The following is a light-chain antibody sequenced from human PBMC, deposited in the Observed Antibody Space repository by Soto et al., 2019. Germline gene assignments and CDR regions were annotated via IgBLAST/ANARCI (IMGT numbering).Light chain of an antibody. J-gene: IGLJ2*01. CDR1: SSDVGGYKY. V-gene: IGLV2-14*01. CDR2: DVS. CDR3: SSYTSSSTLV. Sequence: QSALTQPASVSGSPGQSITISCTGTSSDVGGYKYVSWYQQYPGKAPKVMIYDVSNRPSGVSNRFSGSKSGNTASLTISGLQAEDEADYYCSSYTSSSTLVFGGGTKVTVL.